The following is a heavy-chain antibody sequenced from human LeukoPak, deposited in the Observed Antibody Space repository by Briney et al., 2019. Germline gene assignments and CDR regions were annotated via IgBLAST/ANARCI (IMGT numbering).Heavy chain of an antibody. CDR3: ATIINGEDDY. CDR1: GGSFTDNY. D-gene: IGHD4-17*01. CDR2: INHSGST. J-gene: IGHJ4*02. V-gene: IGHV4-34*01. Sequence: SETMSLTCAVYGGSFTDNYWSWIRPPPGKGLEWIGEINHSGSTNFNPSLKSRVTILVDASKNQFSLKLNSVTAADTAVYYCATIINGEDDYWGQGTLVTVSS.